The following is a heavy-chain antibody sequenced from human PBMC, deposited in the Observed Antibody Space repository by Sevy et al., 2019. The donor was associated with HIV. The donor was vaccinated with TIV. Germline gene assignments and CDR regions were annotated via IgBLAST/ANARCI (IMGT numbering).Heavy chain of an antibody. CDR3: AKWRITMIVVVITSHNAFDI. CDR2: ISGSGGST. Sequence: GGSLRLSCAASGFTFSSYAMSWVRQAPGKGLEWVSAISGSGGSTYYTDSVKGRFTISRDNSKNTLYLQMNSLRAEDTAVYYCAKWRITMIVVVITSHNAFDIWGQGTMVTVSS. D-gene: IGHD3-22*01. V-gene: IGHV3-23*01. J-gene: IGHJ3*02. CDR1: GFTFSSYA.